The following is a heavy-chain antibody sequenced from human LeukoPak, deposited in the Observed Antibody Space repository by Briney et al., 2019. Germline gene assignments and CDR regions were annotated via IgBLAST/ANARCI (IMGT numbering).Heavy chain of an antibody. CDR1: GFTFTNSS. V-gene: IGHV3-21*01. J-gene: IGHJ6*03. D-gene: IGHD1-1*01. CDR3: AKDRDQVEYSYYYYYMDV. CDR2: ISSSSSYI. Sequence: GGSLRLSCAASGFTFTNSSMTWVRQAPGKGLEWVSSISSSSSYIYYADSVKGRFTISRDNSKNTLYLQINSLRAEDTAVYYCAKDRDQVEYSYYYYYMDVWGKGTTVTVSS.